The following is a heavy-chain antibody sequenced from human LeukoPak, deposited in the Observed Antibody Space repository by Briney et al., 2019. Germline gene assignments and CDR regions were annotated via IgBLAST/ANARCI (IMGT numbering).Heavy chain of an antibody. J-gene: IGHJ3*02. CDR3: ARGYSSSRDDAFDI. CDR1: GGSISPYY. V-gene: IGHV4-59*12. CDR2: IYYSGST. Sequence: PSETLSLTCTVSGGSISPYYWSWIRQPPGKGMEWIGYIYYSGSTNYNPSLKSRVTISVDTSKNQFSLKLSSVTAADTAVYYCARGYSSSRDDAFDIWGQGTMVTVSS. D-gene: IGHD6-13*01.